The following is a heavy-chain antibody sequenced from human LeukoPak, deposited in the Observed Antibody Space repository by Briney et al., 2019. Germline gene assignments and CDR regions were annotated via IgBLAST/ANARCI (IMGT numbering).Heavy chain of an antibody. D-gene: IGHD3-10*01. CDR1: GFTFSSYW. CDR3: ARIADYGSGFEL. CDR2: LYSDGGRT. J-gene: IGHJ4*02. Sequence: TGGSLRLSCAASGFTFSSYWMHWVRQYPGKGLVWLSRLYSDGGRTTYADSVKGRFTISGDNAKNTLYLQMNSLRAEDTAVYYCARIADYGSGFELWGQGTLVTVSS. V-gene: IGHV3-74*01.